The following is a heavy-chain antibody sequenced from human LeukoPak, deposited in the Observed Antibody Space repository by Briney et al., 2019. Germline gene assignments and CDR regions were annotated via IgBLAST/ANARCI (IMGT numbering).Heavy chain of an antibody. CDR3: AELGITMIGGV. CDR2: SSSGSTI. CDR1: GFTFSSYA. Sequence: GGSLRLSCAASGFTFSSYAMSWVRQAPGKGLEWVSSSSGSTIYYADSVKGRFTISRDNAKNSLYLQMNSLRAEDTAVYYCAELGITMIGGVWGKGTTVTISS. D-gene: IGHD3-10*02. J-gene: IGHJ6*04. V-gene: IGHV3-48*03.